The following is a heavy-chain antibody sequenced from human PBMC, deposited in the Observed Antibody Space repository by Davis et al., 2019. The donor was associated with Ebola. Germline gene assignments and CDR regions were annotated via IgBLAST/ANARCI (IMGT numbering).Heavy chain of an antibody. Sequence: GGPLRPSCAAPGIIASANYMSWVRQAPGRGLEWVSIIYIGDGGTYNADSVKGRFTISRDNSKNAVYLQMNSLRVEDTAVYYCARGPEDYYFDYWGQGALVTVSS. J-gene: IGHJ4*02. CDR3: ARGPEDYYFDY. V-gene: IGHV3-53*05. CDR2: IYIGDGGT. CDR1: GIIASANY. D-gene: IGHD4/OR15-4a*01.